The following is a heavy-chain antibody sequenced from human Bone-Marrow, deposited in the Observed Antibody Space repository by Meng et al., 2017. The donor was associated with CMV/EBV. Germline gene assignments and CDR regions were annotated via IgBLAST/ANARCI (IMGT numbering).Heavy chain of an antibody. CDR1: GFTFSSYG. CDR3: AKWGSSSSREVSYYYGMDV. D-gene: IGHD6-13*01. V-gene: IGHV3-33*06. Sequence: GSLRLSCAASGFTFSSYGMHWVRQAPGKGLEWVAVIWYDGSNKYYADSVKGRFTISRDNSKNTLYLQMNSLRAEDTAVYYCAKWGSSSSREVSYYYGMDVWGQGTTVTVSS. J-gene: IGHJ6*02. CDR2: IWYDGSNK.